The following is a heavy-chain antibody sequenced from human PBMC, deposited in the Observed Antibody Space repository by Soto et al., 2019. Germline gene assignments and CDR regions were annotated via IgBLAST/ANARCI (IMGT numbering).Heavy chain of an antibody. CDR2: IYYSGST. Sequence: LETLSLTCSVSGGSGIDGSYCRSWIRQPPGKGLEWIGYIYYSGSTNYNPSLNSRVTISVDTSKNQFSLKLSSVTAADTALYYCARVGKFYPYYFDYWGQGTQVTVSS. V-gene: IGHV4-61*01. D-gene: IGHD1-1*01. CDR1: GGSGIDGSYC. CDR3: ARVGKFYPYYFDY. J-gene: IGHJ4*02.